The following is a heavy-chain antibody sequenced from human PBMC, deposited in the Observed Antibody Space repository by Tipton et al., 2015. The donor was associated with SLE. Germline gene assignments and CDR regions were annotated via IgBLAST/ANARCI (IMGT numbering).Heavy chain of an antibody. CDR3: ARDETYYDFWYFDL. D-gene: IGHD3-3*01. CDR2: IYTSGST. Sequence: TLSLTCTVSGGSISSGSYYWSWIRQPAGKGLEWIGRIYTSGSTNYNPSLKSRVTISVDTSKNQFSLKLSSVTAADTAVYYCARDETYYDFWYFDLWGPGTLVTVSS. V-gene: IGHV4-61*02. J-gene: IGHJ2*01. CDR1: GGSISSGSYY.